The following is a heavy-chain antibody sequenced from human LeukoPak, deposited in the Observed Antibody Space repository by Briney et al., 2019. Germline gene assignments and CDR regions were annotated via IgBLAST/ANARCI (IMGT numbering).Heavy chain of an antibody. CDR3: AREHDSNYNWFDP. J-gene: IGHJ5*02. V-gene: IGHV4-61*08. Sequence: PSETLSLTCTVSGGSISSGGYYWSWIRQPPGKGLEWIGYIYYSGSTNYNPSLKSRVTISVDTSKNQFSLKLSSVTAADTAVYYCAREHDSNYNWFDPWGQGTLVTVSS. D-gene: IGHD3-3*01. CDR2: IYYSGST. CDR1: GGSISSGGYY.